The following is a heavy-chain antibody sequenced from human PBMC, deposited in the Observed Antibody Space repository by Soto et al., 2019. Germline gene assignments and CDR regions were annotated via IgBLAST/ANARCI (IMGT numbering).Heavy chain of an antibody. J-gene: IGHJ4*02. CDR3: ARLPDVMVREFYFDS. Sequence: SGTPSLTCSVSGVSLGSTNPYWGWIRPPPGKGFEWIGIVHYTGQTYYNPSLKSRVTVSVDTSQNQFSLRLTSVTAADTSVYYCARLPDVMVREFYFDSWGQGTLVTVS. V-gene: IGHV4-39*01. CDR1: GVSLGSTNPY. D-gene: IGHD3-10*01. CDR2: VHYTGQT.